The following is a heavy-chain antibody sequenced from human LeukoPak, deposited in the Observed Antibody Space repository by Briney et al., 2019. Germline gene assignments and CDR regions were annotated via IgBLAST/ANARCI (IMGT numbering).Heavy chain of an antibody. V-gene: IGHV4-39*07. D-gene: IGHD3-10*01. CDR1: GGSISSSSYY. Sequence: SETLSLTCTVSGGSISSSSYYWGWIRQPPGKGLEWIGSIYYSGSTYYNPSLKSRVTISVDTSKNQFSLKLSSVTAADTAVYYCARVSRVGPTMAPEYWGQGTLVTVSS. CDR2: IYYSGST. CDR3: ARVSRVGPTMAPEY. J-gene: IGHJ4*02.